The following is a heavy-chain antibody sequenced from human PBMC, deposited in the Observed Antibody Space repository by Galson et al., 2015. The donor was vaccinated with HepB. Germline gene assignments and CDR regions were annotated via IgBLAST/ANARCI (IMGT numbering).Heavy chain of an antibody. D-gene: IGHD3-22*01. CDR3: AKRDTMNSEAFDI. CDR2: IDPSDSYT. J-gene: IGHJ3*02. V-gene: IGHV5-10-1*01. CDR1: GYSFTSYW. Sequence: QSGAEVKKPGESLRISCKGSGYSFTSYWISWVRQMPGKGLEWMGRIDPSDSYTNYSPSFQGHVTISADKSISTAYLQWSSLKASDTAMYFCAKRDTMNSEAFDIWGQGTMVTVSS.